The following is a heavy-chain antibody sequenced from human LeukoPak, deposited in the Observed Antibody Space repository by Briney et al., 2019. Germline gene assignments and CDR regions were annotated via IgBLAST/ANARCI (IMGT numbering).Heavy chain of an antibody. Sequence: ASVKVSCKASGYTFTGYYMHWVRQAPGQGLEWMGWINPNSGGTNYAQKFQGRVTMTRDTSISTAYMELSSLRSEDTAVYYCARSAYYDFWSSLADWFDPWGQGTLVTVSS. J-gene: IGHJ5*02. CDR2: INPNSGGT. CDR1: GYTFTGYY. CDR3: ARSAYYDFWSSLADWFDP. D-gene: IGHD3-3*01. V-gene: IGHV1-2*02.